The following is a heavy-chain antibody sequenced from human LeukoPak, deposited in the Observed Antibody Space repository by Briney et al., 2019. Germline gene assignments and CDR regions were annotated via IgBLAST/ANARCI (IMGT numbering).Heavy chain of an antibody. D-gene: IGHD5-12*01. CDR3: ARDLVGYSGYEPIGY. CDR2: ISAYNGNT. Sequence: ASVKVSCKASGYTFTSYGISWVRQAPGQGLEWMGWISAYNGNTNYAQKLQGRVTMTTDTSTSTAYVELRSLRSDDTAVYYCARDLVGYSGYEPIGYWGQGTLVTVSS. V-gene: IGHV1-18*01. CDR1: GYTFTSYG. J-gene: IGHJ4*02.